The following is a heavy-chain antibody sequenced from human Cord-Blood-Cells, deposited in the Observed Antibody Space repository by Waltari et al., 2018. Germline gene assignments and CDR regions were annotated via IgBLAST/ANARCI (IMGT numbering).Heavy chain of an antibody. V-gene: IGHV4-34*01. J-gene: IGHJ3*02. CDR3: ARVGGYEAAFDI. D-gene: IGHD5-12*01. Sequence: QVQLQQWGAGLLKPSETLSLTCAVYGWSFSGSYWSWIRQPPGKGLEWIGEINHSGSTNYNPSLKSRVTISVDTSKNQFSLKLSSVTAADTAVYYCARVGGYEAAFDIWGQGTMVTVSS. CDR1: GWSFSGSY. CDR2: INHSGST.